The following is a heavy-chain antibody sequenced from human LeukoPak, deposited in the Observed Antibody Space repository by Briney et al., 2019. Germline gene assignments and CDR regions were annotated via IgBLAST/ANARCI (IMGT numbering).Heavy chain of an antibody. CDR2: IKQEGSEK. CDR1: GFIFSSYW. D-gene: IGHD6-19*01. V-gene: IGHV3-7*01. J-gene: IGHJ4*02. CDR3: ARDFTAVAGTVDY. Sequence: GGSLRLSCAASGFIFSSYWMSWVRQAPGKGVEGGANIKQEGSEKYYVDSVKGRFTISRDNAKTSLYLQMNSLRAEDTAVYYCARDFTAVAGTVDYWGQGTLVTVSS.